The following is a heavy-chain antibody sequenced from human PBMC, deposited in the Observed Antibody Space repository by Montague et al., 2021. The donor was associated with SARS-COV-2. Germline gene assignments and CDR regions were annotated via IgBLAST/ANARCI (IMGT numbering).Heavy chain of an antibody. V-gene: IGHV4-31*03. Sequence: TLSLTCSVSGASIRGAYHCSWIRQHPGKDLEWIGHTYDDRPNYYNPSLRGRASISLDTSENRFSLTLTSVTAADTALYYCAAYIIGAGGRGSWGQGALVTVSS. CDR3: AAYIIGAGGRGS. CDR1: GASIRGAYH. D-gene: IGHD3-16*01. J-gene: IGHJ1*01. CDR2: TYDDRPN.